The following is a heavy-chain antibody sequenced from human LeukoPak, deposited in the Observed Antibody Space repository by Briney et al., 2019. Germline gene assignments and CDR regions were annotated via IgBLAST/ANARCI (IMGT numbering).Heavy chain of an antibody. J-gene: IGHJ4*02. CDR2: IYYSGST. D-gene: IGHD6-19*01. Sequence: SETLSLTCTVSGGSISSSSYYWGWIRQPPGKGLEWIGSIYYSGSTYYNPSLKSRVTISVDTSKNQFSLKLSSVTAADTAVYYCARLPRAVAGTGPPDYWGQGTLVTVSS. CDR1: GGSISSSSYY. V-gene: IGHV4-39*07. CDR3: ARLPRAVAGTGPPDY.